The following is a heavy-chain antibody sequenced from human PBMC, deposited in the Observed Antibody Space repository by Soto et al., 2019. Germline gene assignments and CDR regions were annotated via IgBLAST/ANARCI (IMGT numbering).Heavy chain of an antibody. CDR3: ARGPLQVGATTFDY. CDR2: INHSGST. J-gene: IGHJ4*02. Sequence: PSETLSLTCAVYGGSFSGYYWSWIRQPPGKGLEWIGEINHSGSTNYNPSLKSRITISVDTSKNQFSLKLSSVTAADTAVYYCARGPLQVGATTFDYWGQGTLVTVSS. V-gene: IGHV4-34*01. CDR1: GGSFSGYY. D-gene: IGHD1-26*01.